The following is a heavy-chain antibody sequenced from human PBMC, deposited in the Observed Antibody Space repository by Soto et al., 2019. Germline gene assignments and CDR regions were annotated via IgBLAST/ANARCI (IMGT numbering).Heavy chain of an antibody. V-gene: IGHV3-23*01. CDR3: ARSLDVFLWLGELLSLGFDS. CDR1: GFTFDNYA. CDR2: ISATGGST. Sequence: EVPLMESGGGLVQPGGSLRLSCAASGFTFDNYAMNWVRQAPGKGLEWVSGISATGGSTYYAASVRGRFGNSRDNSENHLDLQMNSLRAEDTAVYYCARSLDVFLWLGELLSLGFDSWGQGTLVTASS. D-gene: IGHD3-10*01. J-gene: IGHJ4*02.